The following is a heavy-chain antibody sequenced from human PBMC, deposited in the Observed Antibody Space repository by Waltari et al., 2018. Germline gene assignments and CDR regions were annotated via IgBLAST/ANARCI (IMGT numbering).Heavy chain of an antibody. D-gene: IGHD3-9*01. CDR3: AKDGSPAYDILTGPPFDY. Sequence: QVQLVESGGGVVQPGRSLRLSCAASGFTFSSYGMHWVRQAPGKGLEWVAVIWYDGSNKYYADSVKGRFTISRDNSKNTLYLQMNSLRAEDTAVYYCAKDGSPAYDILTGPPFDYWGQGTLVTVSS. CDR1: GFTFSSYG. J-gene: IGHJ4*02. CDR2: IWYDGSNK. V-gene: IGHV3-33*06.